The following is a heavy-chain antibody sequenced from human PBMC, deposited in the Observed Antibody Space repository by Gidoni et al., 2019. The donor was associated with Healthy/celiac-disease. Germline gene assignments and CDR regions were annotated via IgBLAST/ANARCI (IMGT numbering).Heavy chain of an antibody. V-gene: IGHV4-39*01. Sequence: SIYYSGSTYYNPSLKSRVTISVDTSKNQFSLKLSSVTAADTAVYYCASPQGQLMDAFDIWGQGTMVTVSS. CDR2: IYYSGST. J-gene: IGHJ3*02. D-gene: IGHD6-13*01. CDR3: ASPQGQLMDAFDI.